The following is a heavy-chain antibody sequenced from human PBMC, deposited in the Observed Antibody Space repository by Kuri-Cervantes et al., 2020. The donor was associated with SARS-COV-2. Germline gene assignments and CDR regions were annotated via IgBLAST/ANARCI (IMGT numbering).Heavy chain of an antibody. CDR3: ASQVDTAMAFDY. V-gene: IGHV4-39*01. D-gene: IGHD5-18*01. J-gene: IGHJ4*02. CDR2: IYYSGST. CDR1: GGSISSSSYY. Sequence: GSLRLSCTVSGGSISSSSYYWGWIRQPPVKGLEWIGSIYYSGSTYYNPSLKSRVTISVDTSQNQFSLEVNSVTAADTAVYYCASQVDTAMAFDYWGQGTLVTVSS.